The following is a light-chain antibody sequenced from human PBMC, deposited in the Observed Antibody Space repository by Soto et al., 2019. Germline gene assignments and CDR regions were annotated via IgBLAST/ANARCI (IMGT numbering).Light chain of an antibody. J-gene: IGLJ3*02. CDR2: DVS. CDR3: CSFAGSYTFWV. Sequence: QSALTQPRSVSGSPGQSVTISCTGTSSDVGDYNYVSWYQQYPGKAPKLVIYDVSKRPSGVLDRFSGSKSGNTASLTISGLQAEDEADYYCCSFAGSYTFWVFGGGTKVTVL. CDR1: SSDVGDYNY. V-gene: IGLV2-11*01.